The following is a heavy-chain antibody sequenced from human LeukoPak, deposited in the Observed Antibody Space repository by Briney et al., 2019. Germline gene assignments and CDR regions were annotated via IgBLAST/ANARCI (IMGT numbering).Heavy chain of an antibody. Sequence: ASVKVSCKASGYTFTSYYMHWVRQAPGQGLEWMGWISAYNGNTNYAQKLQGRVTMTTDTSTSTAYMELRSLRSDDTAVYYCARGVYSSSWTDAFDIWGQGTMVTVSS. CDR1: GYTFTSYY. D-gene: IGHD6-13*01. J-gene: IGHJ3*02. CDR2: ISAYNGNT. V-gene: IGHV1-18*04. CDR3: ARGVYSSSWTDAFDI.